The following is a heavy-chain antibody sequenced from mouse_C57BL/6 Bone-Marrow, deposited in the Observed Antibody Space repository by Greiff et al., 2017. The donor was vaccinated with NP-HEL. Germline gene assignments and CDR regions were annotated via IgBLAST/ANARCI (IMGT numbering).Heavy chain of an antibody. CDR1: GYSITSGYY. D-gene: IGHD3-2*02. CDR2: ISYDGSN. J-gene: IGHJ4*01. Sequence: DVQLQESGPGLVKPSQSLSLTCSVTGYSITSGYYWNWIRQFPGNKLEWMGYISYDGSNNYNPSLKNRISITRDTSKNQFFLKLNSVTTEDTATYYCARDSSGYGGAMDYWGQGTSVTVSS. CDR3: ARDSSGYGGAMDY. V-gene: IGHV3-6*01.